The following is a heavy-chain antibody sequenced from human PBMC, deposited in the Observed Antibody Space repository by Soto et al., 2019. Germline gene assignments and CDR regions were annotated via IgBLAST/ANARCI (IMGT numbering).Heavy chain of an antibody. CDR2: IKQDGSEK. D-gene: IGHD6-19*01. V-gene: IGHV3-7*01. J-gene: IGHJ4*01. CDR1: GFTFSSYW. Sequence: GGSLRLSCAASGFTFSSYWMSWVRQAPGKGLEWVANIKQDGSEKYYVDSVKGRFTLSRDNAKNSLQLQMNSLRAEDTAIYFCARVAYFNGWIFDYWGQGTLVTVSS. CDR3: ARVAYFNGWIFDY.